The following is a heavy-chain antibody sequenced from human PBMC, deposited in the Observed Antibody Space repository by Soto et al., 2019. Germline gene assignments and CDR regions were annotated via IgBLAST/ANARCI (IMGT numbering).Heavy chain of an antibody. V-gene: IGHV4-31*03. J-gene: IGHJ5*02. Sequence: TRSLTCPVSGFSISSGGYYWSWIRQHPGKGLEWIGYIYYSGSTYYNPSLKSRVTISVDTSKNQFSLKLSSVTAADTAVYYCARVNDILTGFFDPWGQGTLVTVSA. CDR1: GFSISSGGYY. CDR2: IYYSGST. CDR3: ARVNDILTGFFDP. D-gene: IGHD3-9*01.